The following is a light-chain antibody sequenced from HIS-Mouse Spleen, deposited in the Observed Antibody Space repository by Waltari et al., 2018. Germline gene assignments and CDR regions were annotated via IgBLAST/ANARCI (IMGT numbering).Light chain of an antibody. CDR3: SSYTSSSTWV. J-gene: IGLJ3*02. Sequence: QSALTQPASVSGSPGQSITISCTGTSSHVGGYNYVSWYQQHPGKAPKLMIYDVSNRPSGVSNRFSGSKSGNTASLTISGLQAEDEADYYCSSYTSSSTWVFGGGTKLTVL. CDR1: SSHVGGYNY. CDR2: DVS. V-gene: IGLV2-14*03.